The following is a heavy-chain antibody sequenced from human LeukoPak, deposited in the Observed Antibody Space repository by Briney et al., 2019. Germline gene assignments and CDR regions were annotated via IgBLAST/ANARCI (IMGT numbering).Heavy chain of an antibody. CDR2: ISGSGGST. CDR1: GFTFSSYV. V-gene: IGHV3-23*01. J-gene: IGHJ4*02. D-gene: IGHD5-12*01. Sequence: GGSLRLSCAASGFTFSSYVMNWVRQAPGKGLEWVSVISGSGGSTDYADSVKGRFTISRDNSKNSLYLQMSSLRAEDTAVYYCAREGRRTYDDFDYWGQGTLVTVSS. CDR3: AREGRRTYDDFDY.